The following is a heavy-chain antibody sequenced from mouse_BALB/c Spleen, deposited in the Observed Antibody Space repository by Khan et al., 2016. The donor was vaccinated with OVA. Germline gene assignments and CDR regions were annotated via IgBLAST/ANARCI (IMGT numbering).Heavy chain of an antibody. J-gene: IGHJ3*01. V-gene: IGHV3-2*02. CDR2: ISYSGRT. CDR3: ARERAY. CDR1: GYSITSDYA. Sequence: EVQLQESGPGLVKPSQSLSLTCTVTGYSITSDYAWNWIRQFPGNKLEWMGYISYSGRTNYTPSLKSRISIPRDTSKHQFFLQLNSGTAEDTATYYYARERAYWGQGTLVTVSA.